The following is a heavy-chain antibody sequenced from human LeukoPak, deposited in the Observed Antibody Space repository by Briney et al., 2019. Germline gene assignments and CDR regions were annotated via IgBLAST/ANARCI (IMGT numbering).Heavy chain of an antibody. CDR3: GVNTHYYDSSGYSDY. CDR2: ISSSSSYI. V-gene: IGHV3-21*01. CDR1: GLTFSSYS. J-gene: IGHJ4*02. D-gene: IGHD3-22*01. Sequence: GGSLRLSCAASGLTFSSYSMNWVRQAPGKGLEWVSSISSSSSYIYYADSVKGRFTISRDNAKNSLYLQMNSLRAEDTAVYYCGVNTHYYDSSGYSDYWGQGTLVTVSS.